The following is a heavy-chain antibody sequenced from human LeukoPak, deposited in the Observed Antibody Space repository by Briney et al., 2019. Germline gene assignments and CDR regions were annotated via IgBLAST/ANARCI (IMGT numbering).Heavy chain of an antibody. V-gene: IGHV4-61*02. CDR2: IYTSGST. J-gene: IGHJ4*02. D-gene: IGHD6-13*01. CDR1: GGSISSGSYY. Sequence: PSETLSLTCTVSGGSISSGSYYWSWIRQPAGKGLEWIGRIYTSGSTNYNPSLKSRVTISVDTCKNQFSLKLSSVTAADTAVYYCARDGAAADFDYWGQGTLVTVSS. CDR3: ARDGAAADFDY.